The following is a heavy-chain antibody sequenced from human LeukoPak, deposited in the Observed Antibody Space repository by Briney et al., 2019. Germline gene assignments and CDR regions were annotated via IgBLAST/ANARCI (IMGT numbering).Heavy chain of an antibody. CDR3: ARRHYYNGRAYYFLDY. D-gene: IGHD3-22*01. CDR1: GGSVSSDNYY. Sequence: SETLSLTCTVSGGSVSSDNYYWTWIRQPPGKGLQWIGYISYSGSTNYNPSLKSRVTISLHTSKNQFSLRLSSLTAADTAVYYCARRHYYNGRAYYFLDYWGQRTLVTVSS. J-gene: IGHJ4*02. V-gene: IGHV4-61*01. CDR2: ISYSGST.